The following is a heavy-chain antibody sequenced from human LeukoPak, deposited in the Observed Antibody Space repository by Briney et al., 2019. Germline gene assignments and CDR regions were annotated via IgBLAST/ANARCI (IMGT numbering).Heavy chain of an antibody. CDR2: INRDGSEK. CDR1: GFTLSSYW. J-gene: IGHJ4*02. V-gene: IGHV3-7*05. Sequence: PGGSLRLSCAASGFTLSSYWMSWVRQAPGKGLEWVANINRDGSEKYYVDSVKGRFTISRDNAKNSLYLQMNSLRAEDTAVYYCAKAQTAGVGHPYYWGQGTLVTVSS. CDR3: AKAQTAGVGHPYY. D-gene: IGHD3-3*01.